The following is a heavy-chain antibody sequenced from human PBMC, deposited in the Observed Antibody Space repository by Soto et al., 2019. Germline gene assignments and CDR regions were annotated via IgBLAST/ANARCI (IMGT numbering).Heavy chain of an antibody. CDR1: GFTFSNAW. V-gene: IGHV3-15*01. Sequence: EVQLVESGGGLVKPGGSLRLSCADSGFTFSNAWMSWVRQAPGKGLEWVGRIKSKTDGGTTDYAAPEKGSFAISRDDSKNAVYLQMNSLKTEDTAVYYCTTDPTPPYYDDSSGYFPFIPHDVWGQGTTVTVSS. J-gene: IGHJ6*02. D-gene: IGHD3-22*01. CDR3: TTDPTPPYYDDSSGYFPFIPHDV. CDR2: IKSKTDGGTT.